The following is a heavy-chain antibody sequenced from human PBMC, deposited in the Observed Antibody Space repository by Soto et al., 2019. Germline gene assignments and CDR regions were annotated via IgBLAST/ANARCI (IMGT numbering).Heavy chain of an antibody. D-gene: IGHD4-17*01. CDR3: AKSGDFGRYFYYMDA. V-gene: IGHV3-23*01. CDR2: ISGSADDT. J-gene: IGHJ6*03. Sequence: GGSLRLSCAASGFTFSNYAMNWVRQAPGRGLQWVSTISGSADDTHYADSVAGRFTISRDNSKNTLSLQLDSLTAEDTANYYCAKSGDFGRYFYYMDAWGKGTTVTVSS. CDR1: GFTFSNYA.